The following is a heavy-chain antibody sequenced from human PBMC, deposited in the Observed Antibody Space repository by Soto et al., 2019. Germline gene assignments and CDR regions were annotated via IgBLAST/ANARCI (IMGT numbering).Heavy chain of an antibody. CDR2: ISSDGDTI. Sequence: EVQLIESGGGWVQPGTSLRVSCAASGFTFHEYAMHWVLQAPGKGLEWVSGISSDGDTIAYADSVQGRFTVFRDNAKNSLYLQMNSLRAEDTALYYCTKGGYDLIYYFGMDVWGQGPTVTVSS. D-gene: IGHD5-12*01. V-gene: IGHV3-9*01. J-gene: IGHJ6*02. CDR3: TKGGYDLIYYFGMDV. CDR1: GFTFHEYA.